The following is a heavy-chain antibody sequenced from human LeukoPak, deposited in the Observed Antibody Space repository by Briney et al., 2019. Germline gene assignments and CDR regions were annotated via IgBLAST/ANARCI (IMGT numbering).Heavy chain of an antibody. Sequence: GGSLRLSCAASGFTFSNAWMSWVRQTPGKGLEWVSVIYSGGSTYYADSVKGRFTISRDNSKNTLYLQMNSLRAEDTAVYYCARVSPVPAAISHWGQGTLVTVSS. CDR3: ARVSPVPAAISH. V-gene: IGHV3-53*01. CDR1: GFTFSNAW. D-gene: IGHD2-2*01. CDR2: IYSGGST. J-gene: IGHJ4*02.